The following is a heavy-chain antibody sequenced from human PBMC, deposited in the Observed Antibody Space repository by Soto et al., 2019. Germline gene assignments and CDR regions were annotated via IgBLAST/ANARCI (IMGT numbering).Heavy chain of an antibody. D-gene: IGHD6-13*01. CDR2: VSFDGSNK. V-gene: IGHV3-30*04. CDR1: GFTFSTHA. Sequence: QVQLVESGGGVVQPGRSLRLSCAASGFTFSTHAMHWVRQAPGKGLECVAIVSFDGSNKYHADSVKGRFTISRDNSKNPLYPQMRGLTPEDTAFYYCARDQTGITTAGGGRIDRWGQGTLVTVSS. CDR3: ARDQTGITTAGGGRIDR. J-gene: IGHJ5*02.